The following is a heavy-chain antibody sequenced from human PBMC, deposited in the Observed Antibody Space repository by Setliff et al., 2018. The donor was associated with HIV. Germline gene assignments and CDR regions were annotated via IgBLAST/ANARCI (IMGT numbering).Heavy chain of an antibody. CDR1: GFIFSDYY. CDR3: ARDGPGLSKADYYGMDV. Sequence: SLRLSCAASGFIFSDYYMSWVRQAPGKGLEFVAHISPDGTTIHFADAVKGRFTISRDNAKNSLYLQMNSLRAEDTAVYYCARDGPGLSKADYYGMDVWGQGTKVTVSS. J-gene: IGHJ6*02. V-gene: IGHV3-11*04. CDR2: ISPDGTTI.